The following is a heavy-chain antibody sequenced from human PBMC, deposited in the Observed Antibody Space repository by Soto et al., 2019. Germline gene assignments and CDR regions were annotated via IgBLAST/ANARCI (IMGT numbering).Heavy chain of an antibody. V-gene: IGHV5-51*01. CDR2: IFPSDSDT. Sequence: GESLKISCRTSGYRFTSYWIAWVRQMPGKGLEWMGIIFPSDSDTRYSPSFQGQVTISADRSTSTVFLQWASLKSSDTAVYFCARKDKSGYFNWFDPWGQGTLVTVSS. CDR3: ARKDKSGYFNWFDP. CDR1: GYRFTSYW. D-gene: IGHD3-22*01. J-gene: IGHJ5*02.